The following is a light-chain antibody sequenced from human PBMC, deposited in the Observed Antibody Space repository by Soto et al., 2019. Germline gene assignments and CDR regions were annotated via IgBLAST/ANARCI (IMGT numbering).Light chain of an antibody. CDR1: SSDVGAYNY. CDR2: DVS. V-gene: IGLV2-14*01. Sequence: QSALAQSASVSGSPGQSITISCTGTSSDVGAYNYVSWYQQHQGKAPKLIIYDVSNRPSGVSNRFSGSKSGNTASLTISALQAEDEADYYCSSFTSSSTRVFGTGTKVTVL. CDR3: SSFTSSSTRV. J-gene: IGLJ1*01.